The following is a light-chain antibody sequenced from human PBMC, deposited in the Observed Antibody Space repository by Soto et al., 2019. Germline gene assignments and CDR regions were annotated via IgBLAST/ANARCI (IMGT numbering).Light chain of an antibody. Sequence: DIQMTQSPSSLSASAGDRVTITCRASQGIRNNLAWYQQKPGEVPKLLIYAASTLQSGVPSRFSGSGSGTDFTLTISSLQPEDVATYYCQKYFSGPFTFGPGTKVVIK. V-gene: IGKV1-27*01. CDR1: QGIRNN. J-gene: IGKJ3*01. CDR2: AAS. CDR3: QKYFSGPFT.